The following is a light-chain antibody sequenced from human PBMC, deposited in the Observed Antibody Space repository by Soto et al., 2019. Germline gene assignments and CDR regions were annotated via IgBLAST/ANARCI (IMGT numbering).Light chain of an antibody. CDR2: KAS. J-gene: IGKJ1*01. V-gene: IGKV1-5*03. Sequence: DIQMTQSPSTLSASVGDRVTITCRASQSINSWLAWYQQKPGKAPKVLIYKASDLESGVPSRFSGSGSGTEFTLNISSLQPDDFATYYCQQYNTYWTFGQGTKVEIK. CDR3: QQYNTYWT. CDR1: QSINSW.